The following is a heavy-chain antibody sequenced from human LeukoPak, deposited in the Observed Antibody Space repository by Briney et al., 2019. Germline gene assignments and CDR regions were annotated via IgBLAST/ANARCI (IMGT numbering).Heavy chain of an antibody. V-gene: IGHV5-51*01. J-gene: IGHJ3*01. D-gene: IGHD1-26*01. CDR3: GMSGDRVPLQDDVFDV. Sequence: GESLQISCKVSGYIFTSYCIGWGRQLPGKGLEGMGIIYPGDSGPTYSPSFQGQVTISVDKSINTAYLQWSSLQASDTAMYYCGMSGDRVPLQDDVFDVWGQGTMVTVST. CDR1: GYIFTSYC. CDR2: IYPGDSGP.